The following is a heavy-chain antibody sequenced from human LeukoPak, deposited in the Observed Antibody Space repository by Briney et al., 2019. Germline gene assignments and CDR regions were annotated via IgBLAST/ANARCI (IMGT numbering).Heavy chain of an antibody. J-gene: IGHJ4*02. V-gene: IGHV4-59*01. CDR2: IYYIGIT. Sequence: SETLSLTCTVSGGFINSYYWSWIRQPPGKGLEWIGHIYYIGITTYNPSLKSRVTISVDTSKNQFSLKLSSVTAADTAVYYCARSVGYYYDSSGYYYEFDYWGQGTLVTVSS. CDR1: GGFINSYY. D-gene: IGHD3-22*01. CDR3: ARSVGYYYDSSGYYYEFDY.